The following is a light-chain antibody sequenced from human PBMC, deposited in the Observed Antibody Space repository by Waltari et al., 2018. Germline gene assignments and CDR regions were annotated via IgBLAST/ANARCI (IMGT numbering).Light chain of an antibody. J-gene: IGLJ1*01. CDR3: CSYAGLGIYV. V-gene: IGLV2-23*02. CDR1: SSDVGSYDL. CDR2: EVT. Sequence: QSGLTQPASVSGSPGQSITISCTGSSSDVGSYDLVSWYQQYPGKAPKLMVYEVTKRTSGFSDRFSGSKSANTASLTIYGLQSEDEADYYCCSYAGLGIYVLGTGTKVTVL.